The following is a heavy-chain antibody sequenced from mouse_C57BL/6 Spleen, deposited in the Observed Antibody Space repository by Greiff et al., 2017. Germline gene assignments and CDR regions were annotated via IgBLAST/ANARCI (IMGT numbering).Heavy chain of an antibody. CDR3: ASIYNDSSYAY. V-gene: IGHV14-2*01. D-gene: IGHD2-4*01. Sequence: VHVKQSGAELVKPGASVKLSCTASGFNIKDYYMHWVKQRTEQGLEWIGRIDPEDGETKYAPKFQGKATITADTSSNTAYLQLSSLTSEDTAVYHCASIYNDSSYAYWGQGTPLTVSS. J-gene: IGHJ2*01. CDR2: IDPEDGET. CDR1: GFNIKDYY.